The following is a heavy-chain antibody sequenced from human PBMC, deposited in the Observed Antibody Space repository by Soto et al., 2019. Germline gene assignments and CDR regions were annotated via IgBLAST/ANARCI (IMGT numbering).Heavy chain of an antibody. CDR1: GGSFTGYY. Sequence: QVQLQQWGAGLLKPSETLSLTCAVSGGSFTGYYWSWIRQPPGKGLEWSGEINLSGTTNYNPSLKSRVSMSVVASKNQISLRLQSVTAADTAVYFCARGPTYCGGDCYAGSAFDPWGQGTLVTVSS. CDR3: ARGPTYCGGDCYAGSAFDP. CDR2: INLSGTT. V-gene: IGHV4-34*01. D-gene: IGHD2-21*02. J-gene: IGHJ5*02.